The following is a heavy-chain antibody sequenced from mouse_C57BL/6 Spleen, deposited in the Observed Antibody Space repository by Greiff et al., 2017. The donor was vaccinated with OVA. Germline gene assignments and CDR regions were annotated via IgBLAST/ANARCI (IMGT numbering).Heavy chain of an antibody. D-gene: IGHD2-3*01. CDR2: INPSSGYT. Sequence: VQLQESGAELAKPGASVKLSCKASGYTFTSYWMHWVKQRPGQGLEWIGYINPSSGYTKYNQKFKDKATLTADKSSITAYMQLSSLTYEDSAVYYCARAGIMNYVDYWGQGTTLTVSS. CDR3: ARAGIMNYVDY. J-gene: IGHJ2*01. V-gene: IGHV1-7*01. CDR1: GYTFTSYW.